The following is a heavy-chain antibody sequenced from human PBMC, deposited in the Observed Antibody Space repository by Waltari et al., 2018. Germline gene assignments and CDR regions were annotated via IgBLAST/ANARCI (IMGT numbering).Heavy chain of an antibody. D-gene: IGHD3-16*01. J-gene: IGHJ4*02. Sequence: QVQLVQSGAEVKKPGASVKVSCKASGYTFTSYGISWVRQAPGQGLEWMGWISAYNGNTNYAQKFQGRVTITTDESTSTAYMELSSLRSEDTAVYYCARGQGGVSLDYWGQGTLVTVSS. CDR3: ARGQGGVSLDY. V-gene: IGHV1-18*01. CDR1: GYTFTSYG. CDR2: ISAYNGNT.